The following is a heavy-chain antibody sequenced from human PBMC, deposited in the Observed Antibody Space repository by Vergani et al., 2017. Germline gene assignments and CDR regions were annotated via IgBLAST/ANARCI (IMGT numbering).Heavy chain of an antibody. CDR3: AKAVTRGSYCCGDCPMGDYWYFDL. J-gene: IGHJ2*01. CDR1: GFTFDDYA. CDR2: ISWNSGSI. D-gene: IGHD2-21*02. Sequence: DVQLVESGGGLVQPGRSLRLSCAASGFTFDDYAMHWVRQAPGKGLEWVSGISWNSGSIGYADSVKGRFTISRDNAKNSLYLQMNSLRAEDTALYYCAKAVTRGSYCCGDCPMGDYWYFDLWGRGTLVTVSS. V-gene: IGHV3-9*01.